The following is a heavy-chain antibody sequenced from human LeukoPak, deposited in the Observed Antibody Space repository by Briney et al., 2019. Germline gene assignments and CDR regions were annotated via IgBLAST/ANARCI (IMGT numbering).Heavy chain of an antibody. Sequence: GGSLRLSCAASGFSFSNAWMNWVRQAPGKGPEWVGRIKTKTGGGTADYAAPVKGRFTISRDDSKNTLYLQMNSLKTEDTAVYYCTTTSSWNGRGNVFDIWGQGTMVTVSS. V-gene: IGHV3-15*01. D-gene: IGHD1-1*01. CDR3: TTTSSWNGRGNVFDI. CDR1: GFSFSNAW. J-gene: IGHJ3*02. CDR2: IKTKTGGGTA.